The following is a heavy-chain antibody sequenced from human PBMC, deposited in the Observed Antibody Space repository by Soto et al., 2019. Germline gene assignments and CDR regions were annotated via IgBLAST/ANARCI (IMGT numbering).Heavy chain of an antibody. CDR1: GYTFTSYW. D-gene: IGHD3-22*01. Sequence: GESLKICCKGSGYTFTSYWITWVRQMPGKGLEWMGRIDPSDSYNNYSPSFQGHVTISADKSIRTAYLQWSSLKASDTSMYYCARGYDSSGYFAFDIWGQGTKVTVSS. CDR2: IDPSDSYN. J-gene: IGHJ3*02. V-gene: IGHV5-10-1*01. CDR3: ARGYDSSGYFAFDI.